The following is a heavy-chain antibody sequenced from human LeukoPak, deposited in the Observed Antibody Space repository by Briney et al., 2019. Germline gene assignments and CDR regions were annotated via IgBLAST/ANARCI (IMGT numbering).Heavy chain of an antibody. Sequence: ASVKVSCKASGYTFTSYGISWVRQAPGQGLEWMGWINPNSGGTNYAQKFQGRVTMTRDTSISTAYLQWSSLKASDTAMYYCARLNQQLVRAGFDYWGQGTLVTVSS. CDR1: GYTFTSYG. J-gene: IGHJ4*02. D-gene: IGHD6-13*01. CDR3: ARLNQQLVRAGFDY. V-gene: IGHV1-2*02. CDR2: INPNSGGT.